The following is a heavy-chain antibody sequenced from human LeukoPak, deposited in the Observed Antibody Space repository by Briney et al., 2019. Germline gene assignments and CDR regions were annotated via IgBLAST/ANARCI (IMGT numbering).Heavy chain of an antibody. CDR3: ARVSSGSYFGYYYYYMDV. CDR1: GFTFSNYW. J-gene: IGHJ6*03. CDR2: INSDGSST. D-gene: IGHD1-26*01. V-gene: IGHV3-74*01. Sequence: GGSLRLSCAASGFTFSNYWMHWVRQAPGKGLVWVSRINSDGSSTSYADSVKGRFTISRDNAKNTLYLQMTSLRAEDTAVYYCARVSSGSYFGYYYYYMDVWGKGTTVTVSS.